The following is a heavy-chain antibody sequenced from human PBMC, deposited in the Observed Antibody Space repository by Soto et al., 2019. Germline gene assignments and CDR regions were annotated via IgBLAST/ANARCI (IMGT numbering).Heavy chain of an antibody. CDR2: IYNGEST. Sequence: GGSLRLSCAASGFTVNSAFMNWIRQTPGKGLEWVAFIYNGESTHYADSVKGRFTISSDRSKNTLYLQMNSLRIEDTAVYYCARDGRGLGKLSLFEYWGQGTLVTVSS. CDR1: GFTVNSAF. V-gene: IGHV3-53*01. J-gene: IGHJ4*02. CDR3: ARDGRGLGKLSLFEY. D-gene: IGHD3-16*01.